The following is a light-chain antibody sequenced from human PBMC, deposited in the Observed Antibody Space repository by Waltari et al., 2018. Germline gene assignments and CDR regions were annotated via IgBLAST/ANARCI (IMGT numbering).Light chain of an antibody. Sequence: SYDLTQPPSVSVSPGQTATITCFGDKLGDKYTSWYQQKPGQSPVLVNDEDNKRPPGIPERFSGSNSGNTATLTISGTQSMDEADYYCQAWDTFIFVFGLGTKVTVL. J-gene: IGLJ1*01. CDR2: EDN. V-gene: IGLV3-1*01. CDR3: QAWDTFIFV. CDR1: KLGDKY.